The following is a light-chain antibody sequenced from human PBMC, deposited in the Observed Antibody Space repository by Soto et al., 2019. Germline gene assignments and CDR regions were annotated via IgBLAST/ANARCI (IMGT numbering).Light chain of an antibody. Sequence: EIVLTQSPATLSLSPGERATLSCRASQSVSILLAWYQQKPGQAPRLLIYDASNRATGIPARFSGSGSGTDFTLTISSLEPEDFAVYYCHQRGSWPRGTFGQGTKVDIK. J-gene: IGKJ1*01. CDR1: QSVSIL. CDR3: HQRGSWPRGT. CDR2: DAS. V-gene: IGKV3-11*01.